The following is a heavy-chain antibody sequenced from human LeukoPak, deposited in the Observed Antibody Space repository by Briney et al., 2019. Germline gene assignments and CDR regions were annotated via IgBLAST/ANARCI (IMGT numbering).Heavy chain of an antibody. CDR3: AGPMLDP. CDR2: IKPDDSQK. V-gene: IGHV3-7*01. CDR1: GFTFSNSGLSFSNSW. J-gene: IGHJ5*02. Sequence: GGSLRLSCVASGFTFSNSGLSFSNSWMHWVRQAPGQGLEWVANIKPDDSQKHYVDSVKGRFTISRDNTKNSVYLLMNNLRVEDTAVYYCAGPMLDPWGQGTLVTVSS.